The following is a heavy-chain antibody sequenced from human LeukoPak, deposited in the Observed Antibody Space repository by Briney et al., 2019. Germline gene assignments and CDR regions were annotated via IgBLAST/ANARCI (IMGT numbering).Heavy chain of an antibody. CDR2: IYYSGST. Sequence: PSETLSLTCTVSGGSISSYYWSWIRQPPGKGLEWIGYIYYSGSTNYNPSLKSRATISVDTSKNQFSLKLSSVTAADTAVYYCARAAKRGYYDHPGIFDYWGQGTLVTVSS. V-gene: IGHV4-59*01. CDR1: GGSISSYY. CDR3: ARAAKRGYYDHPGIFDY. J-gene: IGHJ4*02. D-gene: IGHD3-22*01.